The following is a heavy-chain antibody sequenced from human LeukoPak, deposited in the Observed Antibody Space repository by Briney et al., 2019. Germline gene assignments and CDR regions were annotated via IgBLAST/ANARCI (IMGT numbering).Heavy chain of an antibody. CDR3: AKDHGQQLVYYYYMDV. CDR2: IRYDGSNK. Sequence: PGGSLRLSCAASGFTFSSYGMHWVRQAPGKGLEWVAFIRYDGSNKYYADSVKGRFTISRDNSKNTLYLQMNSLRAEDTAVYYCAKDHGQQLVYYYYMDVWGKGTTVTISS. D-gene: IGHD6-13*01. V-gene: IGHV3-30*02. CDR1: GFTFSSYG. J-gene: IGHJ6*03.